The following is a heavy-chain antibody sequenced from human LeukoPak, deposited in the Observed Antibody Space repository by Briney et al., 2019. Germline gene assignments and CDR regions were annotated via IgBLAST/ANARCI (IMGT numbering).Heavy chain of an antibody. CDR2: ISAYNGNT. CDR1: GHTFTSYG. J-gene: IGHJ4*02. CDR3: ARIWVYYYGSGSYPDY. V-gene: IGHV1-18*01. D-gene: IGHD3-10*01. Sequence: GASVKVSCKASGHTFTSYGISWVRQAPGQGLEWMGWISAYNGNTNYAQKLQGRVTMTTDTSTSTAYMELRSLRSDDTAVYYCARIWVYYYGSGSYPDYWGQGTLVTVSS.